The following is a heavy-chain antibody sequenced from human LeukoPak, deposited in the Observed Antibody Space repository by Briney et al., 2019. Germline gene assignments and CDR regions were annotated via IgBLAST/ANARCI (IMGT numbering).Heavy chain of an antibody. D-gene: IGHD3-3*01. J-gene: IGHJ4*02. CDR1: GGSISGNF. CDR2: IYSSGST. Sequence: TSETLSLTCAVSGGSISGNFWSWIRQPPGKGLEWIGYIYSSGSTSYNPSLKSRVTISLDTSKHQFSLKLTSVTAADTAVYYCARVTTIFGVDMYYFDYWGQGTLVTVSS. CDR3: ARVTTIFGVDMYYFDY. V-gene: IGHV4-59*01.